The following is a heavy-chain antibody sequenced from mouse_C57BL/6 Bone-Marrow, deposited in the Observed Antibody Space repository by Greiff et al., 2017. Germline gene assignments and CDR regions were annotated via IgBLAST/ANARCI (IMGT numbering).Heavy chain of an antibody. J-gene: IGHJ2*01. V-gene: IGHV1-62-2*01. CDR3: ARHEMYYDYEGYFDY. D-gene: IGHD2-4*01. CDR2: FYPGSGSI. CDR1: GYIFTEYT. Sequence: QVQLQQSGAELVKPGASVKLSCKASGYIFTEYTIHWVKQRSGQGLEWIGWFYPGSGSIKYNERFKDKATLTAEKSSNTVYMELSRLTSEDSAVYFCARHEMYYDYEGYFDYWGQGTTLTVSS.